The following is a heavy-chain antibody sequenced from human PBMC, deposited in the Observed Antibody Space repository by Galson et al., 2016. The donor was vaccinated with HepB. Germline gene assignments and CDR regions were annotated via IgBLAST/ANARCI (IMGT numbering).Heavy chain of an antibody. V-gene: IGHV5-51*01. CDR2: IYPGDSDT. J-gene: IGHJ6*02. Sequence: QSGAEVKKPGESLTISCRGSRNSFTSYWIAWVRQMPGKGLEWMGIIYPGDSDTRYSPSFQGQVTISADKSSSTAYLQWGSLKASDTAMYYCARVAVAGINHYGMDVWGQGTTVTVSS. D-gene: IGHD6-19*01. CDR3: ARVAVAGINHYGMDV. CDR1: RNSFTSYW.